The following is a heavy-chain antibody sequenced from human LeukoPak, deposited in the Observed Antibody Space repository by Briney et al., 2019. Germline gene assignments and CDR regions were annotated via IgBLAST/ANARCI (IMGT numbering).Heavy chain of an antibody. CDR3: ARDASSWHYFDS. CDR2: IYYSGSI. CDR1: GGSISTYS. Sequence: SETLSLTCTVSGGSISTYSWSWIRQPPGKGLEWIGYIYYSGSINYNPSLKSRVAISVDMSKSQISLKLSSVTAADTAVYYRARDASSWHYFDSWGQGTLVTVSS. V-gene: IGHV4-59*01. J-gene: IGHJ4*02. D-gene: IGHD6-13*01.